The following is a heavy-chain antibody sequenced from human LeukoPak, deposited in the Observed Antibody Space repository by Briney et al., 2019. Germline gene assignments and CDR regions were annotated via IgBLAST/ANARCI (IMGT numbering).Heavy chain of an antibody. D-gene: IGHD3-10*01. Sequence: PGGSLRLSCAVSGFTFSSYAMGWVRQAPGKGPEWVSSISASGGSTYYSDSVKGRFTISRDNSKNTLYLQMNSLGAEDTAVYYCARVGFVFGMDVWGQGTTVSVSS. CDR2: ISASGGST. CDR1: GFTFSSYA. J-gene: IGHJ6*02. V-gene: IGHV3-23*01. CDR3: ARVGFVFGMDV.